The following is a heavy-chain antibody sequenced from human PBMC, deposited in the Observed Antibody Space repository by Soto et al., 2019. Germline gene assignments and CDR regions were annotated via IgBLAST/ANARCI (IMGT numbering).Heavy chain of an antibody. Sequence: QVQLVQSGAEVKKPGASVKVSCKASGYTFTSYGISWVRQAPGQGLEWMGWISAYNGNTNYAQKLQGRVTMTTDTATRTAYMELRSLRSDDTAVYYCANNYDSSGYYSLDYWGQGTLVTVSS. J-gene: IGHJ4*02. V-gene: IGHV1-18*01. CDR1: GYTFTSYG. CDR2: ISAYNGNT. CDR3: ANNYDSSGYYSLDY. D-gene: IGHD3-22*01.